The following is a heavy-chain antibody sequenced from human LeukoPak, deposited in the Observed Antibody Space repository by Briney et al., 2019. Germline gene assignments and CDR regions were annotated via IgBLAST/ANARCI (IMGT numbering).Heavy chain of an antibody. V-gene: IGHV1-3*01. D-gene: IGHD3-22*01. CDR3: ARAGGYYDSSGYRNFDY. CDR1: GYTFTSYA. CDR2: INAGNGNT. J-gene: IGHJ4*02. Sequence: ASVKVSCKASGYTFTSYAMHWVRQAPGQRLEWMGWINAGNGNTKYSQKFQGRVTITRDTSASTAYMELSSLRSEDTAVYYCARAGGYYDSSGYRNFDYWGQGTLVTVSS.